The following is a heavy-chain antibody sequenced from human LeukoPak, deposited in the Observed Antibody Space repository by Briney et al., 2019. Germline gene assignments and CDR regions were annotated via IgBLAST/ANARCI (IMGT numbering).Heavy chain of an antibody. Sequence: GGSLRLSCAASGFTFSNYWMRWVRQAPGKGLEWVAHINKDGSEIYYVDSVKGRFTISRDNAKSSLSLQMNSLRVEDTAVYYCARDKVTYWGQGILVTVSS. V-gene: IGHV3-7*01. CDR3: ARDKVTY. CDR1: GFTFSNYW. CDR2: INKDGSEI. J-gene: IGHJ4*02.